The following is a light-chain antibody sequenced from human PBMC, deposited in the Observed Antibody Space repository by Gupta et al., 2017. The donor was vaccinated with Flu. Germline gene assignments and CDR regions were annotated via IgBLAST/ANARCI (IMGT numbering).Light chain of an antibody. CDR1: SSDVGSYKN. Sequence: TSTTTGTSSDVGSYKNVFWYRQRPGKAPNLLIYEVSHRSSGVADSFSGSKYGNTATVTIAGLQAEEEADYYCSSETSNSDICDFGIGTAVTVL. J-gene: IGLJ1*01. CDR2: EVS. CDR3: SSETSNSDICD. V-gene: IGLV2-14*01.